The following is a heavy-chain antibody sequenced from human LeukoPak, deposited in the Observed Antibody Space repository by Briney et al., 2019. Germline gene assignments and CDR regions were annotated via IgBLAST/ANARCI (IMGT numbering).Heavy chain of an antibody. V-gene: IGHV3-48*01. Sequence: GRSLRLSCAASGFTFSSYSMNWVRQAPGKGLEWVSYISSSSSTIYYADSVKGRFTISRDNAKNSLYLQMNSLRAEDTAVYYCASWVYDFWSGYYSRGYMDVWGKGTTVTVSS. CDR3: ASWVYDFWSGYYSRGYMDV. CDR1: GFTFSSYS. J-gene: IGHJ6*03. D-gene: IGHD3-3*01. CDR2: ISSSSSTI.